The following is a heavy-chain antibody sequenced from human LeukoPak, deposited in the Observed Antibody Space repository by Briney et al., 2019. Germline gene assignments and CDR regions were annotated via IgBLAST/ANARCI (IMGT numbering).Heavy chain of an antibody. D-gene: IGHD6-19*01. V-gene: IGHV1-18*01. J-gene: IGHJ4*02. CDR3: ARDRDSSGWHVADY. Sequence: GASVKVSCKASGYTFRSYDITWVRQAPGQGLEWMGWISPNNGNTNYAHKFQCRVTMTTDTPTSTAYLELRSRRSDATAVYYCARDRDSSGWHVADYWGQGTLVTVSS. CDR2: ISPNNGNT. CDR1: GYTFRSYD.